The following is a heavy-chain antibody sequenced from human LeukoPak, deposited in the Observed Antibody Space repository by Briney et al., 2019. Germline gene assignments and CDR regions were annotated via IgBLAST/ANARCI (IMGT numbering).Heavy chain of an antibody. V-gene: IGHV4-59*01. CDR2: IYYSGST. CDR1: GGSISSYY. J-gene: IGHJ4*02. CDR3: ARDRLAYYDRSGLDC. Sequence: PSETLSLTRTVSGGSISSYYWNWFRQPPGKGLEWIGYIYYSGSTNYNPSLKSRVTMSVDTSKNQFSLNLSSVTAADTAFYYCARDRLAYYDRSGLDCWGQGTLVTVSS. D-gene: IGHD3-22*01.